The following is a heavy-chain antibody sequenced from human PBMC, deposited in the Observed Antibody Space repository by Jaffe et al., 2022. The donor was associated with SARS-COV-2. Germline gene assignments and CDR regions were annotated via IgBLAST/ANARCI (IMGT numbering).Heavy chain of an antibody. J-gene: IGHJ6*03. Sequence: EVQLVASGGGLVQPGGSLRLSCAASGFTFSSYSMNWVRQAPGRGLEWVSYISSSRSPMYYADSVKGRFTISRDNAKNSLYLQMNSLRAEDTAVYYCARGLRYSGYDWGYYMDVWGKGTTVTVSS. V-gene: IGHV3-48*01. CDR1: GFTFSSYS. CDR2: ISSSRSPM. D-gene: IGHD5-12*01. CDR3: ARGLRYSGYDWGYYMDV.